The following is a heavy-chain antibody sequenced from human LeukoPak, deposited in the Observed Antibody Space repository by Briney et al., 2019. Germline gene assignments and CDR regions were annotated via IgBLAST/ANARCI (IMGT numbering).Heavy chain of an antibody. Sequence: SQTLSLTCTVSGGSISSGGYYWSWIRQHPGKGLEWIGYIYYSGSTYYNPSLKSRVTISVDTSKNQFSLKLSSVTAADTAVYYCARGCSYSSGWYGAFDIWGQGTMVTVSS. V-gene: IGHV4-30-4*08. CDR3: ARGCSYSSGWYGAFDI. J-gene: IGHJ3*02. D-gene: IGHD6-19*01. CDR2: IYYSGST. CDR1: GGSISSGGYY.